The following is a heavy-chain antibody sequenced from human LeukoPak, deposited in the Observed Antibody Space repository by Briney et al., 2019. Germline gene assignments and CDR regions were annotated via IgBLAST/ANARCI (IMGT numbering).Heavy chain of an antibody. Sequence: GGPLKISCKGSGYSFTSYWIGWVGKMPGRGLGGLGIIYPGDSDTRYSPSFQGQVTISADKSNSTAYLQWSSLKASDTAMYYCARRFYSSSWYWFDPWGQGTLVTVSS. CDR1: GYSFTSYW. CDR2: IYPGDSDT. CDR3: ARRFYSSSWYWFDP. D-gene: IGHD6-13*01. J-gene: IGHJ5*02. V-gene: IGHV5-51*01.